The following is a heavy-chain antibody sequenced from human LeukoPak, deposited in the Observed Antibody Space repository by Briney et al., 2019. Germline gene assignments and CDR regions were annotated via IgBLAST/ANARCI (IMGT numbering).Heavy chain of an antibody. J-gene: IGHJ4*02. D-gene: IGHD6-6*01. CDR2: INPSGGST. CDR3: ARDIREYSSSSGDY. V-gene: IGHV1-46*01. CDR1: GYTFTSYG. Sequence: ASVKVSCKASGYTFTSYGISWVRQAPGQGLEWMGIINPSGGSTSYAQKFQGRVTMTRDMSTSTVYMELSSLRSEDTAVYYCARDIREYSSSSGDYWGQGTLVTVSS.